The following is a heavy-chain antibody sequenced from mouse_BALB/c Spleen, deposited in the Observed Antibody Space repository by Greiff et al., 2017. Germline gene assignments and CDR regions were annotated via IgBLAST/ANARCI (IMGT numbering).Heavy chain of an antibody. CDR3: ARDGLSFAY. Sequence: VQLKESGPGLVKPSQSLSLTCSVTGYSITSGYYWNWIRQFPGNKLEWMGYISYDGSNNYNPSLKNRISITRDTSKNQFFLKLNSVTTEDTATYYCARDGLSFAYWGQGTLVTVSA. V-gene: IGHV3-6*02. CDR2: ISYDGSN. D-gene: IGHD3-1*01. CDR1: GYSITSGYY. J-gene: IGHJ3*01.